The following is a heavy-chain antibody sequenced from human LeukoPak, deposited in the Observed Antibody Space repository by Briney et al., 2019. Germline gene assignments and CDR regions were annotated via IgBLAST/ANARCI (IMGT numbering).Heavy chain of an antibody. D-gene: IGHD2-21*02. J-gene: IGHJ4*02. CDR3: ARVSKGYCGGYCYSDY. Sequence: ASVKVSCKASGGTFSSYAISWVRQAPGQGLEWMGGIIPIFGTANYAQKFQGRVTMTRDASISTAYMDLSRLRSDDTAVYYCARVSKGYCGGYCYSDYWGQGTLVTVSS. CDR2: IIPIFGTA. CDR1: GGTFSSYA. V-gene: IGHV1-69*05.